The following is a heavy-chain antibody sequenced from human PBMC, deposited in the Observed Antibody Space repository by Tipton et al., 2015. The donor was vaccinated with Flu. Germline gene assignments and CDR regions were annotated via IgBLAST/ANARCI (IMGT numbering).Heavy chain of an antibody. CDR2: INPSGST. Sequence: TLSLTCAVYGGSFSSHYWSWIRQPPGKGLEWIGEINPSGSTNYNPSLKSRVTISGDTSKNQVSLKLSSVTAADTAVYYCAAHCSGYSIFFDYWGQGTLVTVSS. V-gene: IGHV4-34*01. J-gene: IGHJ4*02. CDR3: AAHCSGYSIFFDY. CDR1: GGSFSSHY. D-gene: IGHD3-22*01.